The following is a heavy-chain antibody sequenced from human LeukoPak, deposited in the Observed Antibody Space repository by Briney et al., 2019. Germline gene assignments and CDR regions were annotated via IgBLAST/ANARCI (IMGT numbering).Heavy chain of an antibody. Sequence: ASVKVSCKASGYTFTSYYIHWVRQAPGQGLEWMGMINPSSNYKNYAQKFQGRVTVARDMSTSTVNMELSSLKSEDTAVYYCARAELYNHADYDYWGQGTQVTVSS. J-gene: IGHJ4*02. CDR2: INPSSNYK. CDR1: GYTFTSYY. V-gene: IGHV1-46*01. CDR3: ARAELYNHADYDY. D-gene: IGHD4-17*01.